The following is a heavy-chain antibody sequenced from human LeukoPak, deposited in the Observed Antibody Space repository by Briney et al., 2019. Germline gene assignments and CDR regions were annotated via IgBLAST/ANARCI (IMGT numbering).Heavy chain of an antibody. D-gene: IGHD1-26*01. V-gene: IGHV4-61*08. CDR2: IYYIRNT. J-gene: IGHJ4*02. CDR1: GGSVGSGGYY. CDR3: ARTQSQSGSYRYYFAY. Sequence: SETLSLTCTVSGGSVGSGGYYWSWIRQPPGGGLEWIGDIYYIRNTNYNPSLKSRVTLSLDPSKNQFSLKLNSVTAADTAVYYCARTQSQSGSYRYYFAYWGQGTLVTVSS.